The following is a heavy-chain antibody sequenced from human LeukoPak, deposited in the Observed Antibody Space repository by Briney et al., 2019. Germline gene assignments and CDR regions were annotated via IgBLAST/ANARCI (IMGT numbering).Heavy chain of an antibody. CDR3: ARVSIAARLIFDY. J-gene: IGHJ4*02. CDR2: IYYSGST. V-gene: IGHV4-59*01. D-gene: IGHD6-6*01. Sequence: SETLSLTCTVSGGSISSYYWSWIRQPPGKGLEWIGYIYYSGSTNYNPSLKSRVTISVDTSKNQFSLKLRSVTAADTAVYYCARVSIAARLIFDYWGQGTLVTVSS. CDR1: GGSISSYY.